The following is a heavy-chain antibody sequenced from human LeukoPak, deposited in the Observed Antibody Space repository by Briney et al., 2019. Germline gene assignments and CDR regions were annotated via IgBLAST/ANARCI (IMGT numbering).Heavy chain of an antibody. D-gene: IGHD2-2*01. Sequence: PSETLSLTCTVSGGSISSGGYYWSWIRQPPGKGLEWIGYIYHSGSTYYNPSLKSRVTISVDRSKNQFSLKLSSVTAADTAVYYCAIRQILYCSNISCPPWGDFYGMDVWGQGTTVTVSS. CDR1: GGSISSGGYY. CDR2: IYHSGST. CDR3: AIRQILYCSNISCPPWGDFYGMDV. J-gene: IGHJ6*02. V-gene: IGHV4-30-2*01.